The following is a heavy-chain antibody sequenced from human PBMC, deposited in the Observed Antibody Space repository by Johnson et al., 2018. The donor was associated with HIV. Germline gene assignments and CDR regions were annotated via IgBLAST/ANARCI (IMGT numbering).Heavy chain of an antibody. D-gene: IGHD3-16*01. Sequence: VQLVESGGGVVRPGRSLRLSCAASGFTFSSYAMHWVRQAPGKGLEWVAVISYDGTHKYYADSVKGRFTISRDNSKNKLYLQTNSLRAEDTAVVYCARDRYYGRAWGWAFDIWGQGTMVTVSS. CDR2: ISYDGTHK. V-gene: IGHV3-30*04. CDR1: GFTFSSYA. CDR3: ARDRYYGRAWGWAFDI. J-gene: IGHJ3*02.